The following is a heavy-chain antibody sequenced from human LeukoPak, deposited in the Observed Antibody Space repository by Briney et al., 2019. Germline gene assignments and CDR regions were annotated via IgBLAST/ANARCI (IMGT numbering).Heavy chain of an antibody. CDR1: GFTFRNYG. J-gene: IGHJ4*02. V-gene: IGHV3-30*18. CDR2: ISSDGSKN. Sequence: GGSLRLSCAASGFTFRNYGMHWVRQTPGKGLEWVALISSDGSKNIYADSVKGRFTISRDNSKNTVYLQMTSLRAEDTAVYYCVKGLVQPTMSYSVDYWGQRALVTVSS. D-gene: IGHD1-1*01. CDR3: VKGLVQPTMSYSVDY.